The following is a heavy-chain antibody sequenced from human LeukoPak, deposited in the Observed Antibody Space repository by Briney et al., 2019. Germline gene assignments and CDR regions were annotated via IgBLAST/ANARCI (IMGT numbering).Heavy chain of an antibody. Sequence: GGSLRLSSAPSGSTFDDYALHCVPQAPGKGLECVSGISWNSGSIGYADSVKGRFTISRDNAKNSLYLQMNSLRAEDTALYYCAKASEPVVVAASLPYYFDYRGQGTLVTVSS. J-gene: IGHJ4*02. D-gene: IGHD2-15*01. V-gene: IGHV3-9*01. CDR3: AKASEPVVVAASLPYYFDY. CDR1: GSTFDDYA. CDR2: ISWNSGSI.